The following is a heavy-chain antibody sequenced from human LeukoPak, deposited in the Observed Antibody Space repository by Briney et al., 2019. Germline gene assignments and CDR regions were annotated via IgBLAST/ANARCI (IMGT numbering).Heavy chain of an antibody. J-gene: IGHJ5*02. V-gene: IGHV3-23*01. Sequence: GGSLRLSCAASGFTYSSYAMSWVRQAPGKGLEWVSAISGSGGTTNYADSVKGRFTVSRDNSKNTLYLQMNGLRGDDRAVYYCAKDRYDSRGSFDPWGQGTLVTVSS. D-gene: IGHD3-22*01. CDR1: GFTYSSYA. CDR3: AKDRYDSRGSFDP. CDR2: ISGSGGTT.